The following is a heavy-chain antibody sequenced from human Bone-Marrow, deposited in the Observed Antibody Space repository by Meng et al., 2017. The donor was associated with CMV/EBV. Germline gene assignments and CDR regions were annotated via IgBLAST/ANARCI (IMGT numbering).Heavy chain of an antibody. CDR2: IIPIFGTA. CDR1: GYTFTGYY. D-gene: IGHD6-6*01. J-gene: IGHJ5*02. V-gene: IGHV1-69*05. Sequence: SVKVSCKASGYTFTGYYMHWVRQAPGQGLEWMGGIIPIFGTANYAQKFQGRVTITTDESTSTAYMELSSLRSEDTAVYYCARDAIAAHSWWFDPWGQGTRVTGSS. CDR3: ARDAIAAHSWWFDP.